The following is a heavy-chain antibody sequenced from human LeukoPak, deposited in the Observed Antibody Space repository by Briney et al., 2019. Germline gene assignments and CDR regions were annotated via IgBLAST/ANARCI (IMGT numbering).Heavy chain of an antibody. V-gene: IGHV6-1*01. Sequence: SQTLSLTCAISGDSVSSNSAAWNWIRQSPSRGLEWLGRTYYRSKWHNDYAVSVKSRITINPDTSKNQFSLHLNSVTPEDTAVYYCARLGDYYNSGGLYYFDYWGQGTLVTVSS. CDR3: ARLGDYYNSGGLYYFDY. D-gene: IGHD3-10*01. CDR1: GDSVSSNSAA. J-gene: IGHJ4*02. CDR2: TYYRSKWHN.